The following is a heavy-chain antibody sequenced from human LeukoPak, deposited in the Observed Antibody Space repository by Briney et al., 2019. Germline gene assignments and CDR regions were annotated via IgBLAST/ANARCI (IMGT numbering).Heavy chain of an antibody. D-gene: IGHD3-22*01. V-gene: IGHV3-21*01. Sequence: SGGSLRLSCAASGFTVSSNAMNWVRQAPGKGLEWVSSISSSSSYIYYADSVKGRFTISRDNAKNSLYLQMNSLRAEDAAVYYCARDYYDSSGYYNFYWGQGTLVTVSS. CDR3: ARDYYDSSGYYNFY. CDR1: GFTVSSNA. CDR2: ISSSSSYI. J-gene: IGHJ4*02.